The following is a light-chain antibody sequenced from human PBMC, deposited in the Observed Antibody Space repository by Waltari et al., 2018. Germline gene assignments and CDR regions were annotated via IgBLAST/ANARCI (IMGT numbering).Light chain of an antibody. CDR3: QQSYSTPIFT. CDR1: QSISSY. V-gene: IGKV1-39*01. Sequence: DIQMTQTPSALSAAVGDRGIITCRASQSISSYLNWYQQKPGKAPKLLIYAASSLQSGVPSRFSGSGSGTDFTLTISSLQPEDFATYYCQQSYSTPIFTFGPGTKVDIK. CDR2: AAS. J-gene: IGKJ3*01.